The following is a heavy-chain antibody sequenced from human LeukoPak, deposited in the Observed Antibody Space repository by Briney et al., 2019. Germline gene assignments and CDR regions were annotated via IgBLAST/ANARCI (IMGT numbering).Heavy chain of an antibody. Sequence: GGSLRLSCTASGFIFNDFWMSWVRQAPGEGLEWVANIRQDGGAKNYVDSVKGRFTISRDNSKDTLYLQMNSLRAEDTAVYYCAKENGYFDWLYYYYYYGMDAWGQGTTVTVSS. CDR3: AKENGYFDWLYYYYYYGMDA. V-gene: IGHV3-7*01. CDR2: IRQDGGAK. J-gene: IGHJ6*02. D-gene: IGHD3-9*01. CDR1: GFIFNDFW.